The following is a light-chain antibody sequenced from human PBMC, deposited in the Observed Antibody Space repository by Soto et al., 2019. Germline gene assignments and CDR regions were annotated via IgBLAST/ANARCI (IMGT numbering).Light chain of an antibody. J-gene: IGKJ2*02. CDR1: QSISSW. CDR2: DAS. V-gene: IGKV1-5*01. Sequence: DIQMTQSPSTLSASVGDRVTITCRASQSISSWLAWYQQKPGKAPKLLIYDASSLESGVPSRFSGSGSGTEFTLSISSLQPDDFTTYYCQQGTFGQGTKLEIQ. CDR3: QQGT.